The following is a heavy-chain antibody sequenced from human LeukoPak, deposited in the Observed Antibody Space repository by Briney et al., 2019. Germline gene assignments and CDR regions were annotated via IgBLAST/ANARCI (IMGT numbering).Heavy chain of an antibody. CDR3: ARVVVVPAANYYYFYMDV. D-gene: IGHD2-2*01. J-gene: IGHJ6*03. Sequence: ASVKVSCKASRYTFTGYYMHWVRQAPGQGLEWMGWINPNSGGTNYAQKFRGRVTMTRDTSISTAYMELSRLRSDDTAVYYCARVVVVPAANYYYFYMDVWGKGTTVTVSS. V-gene: IGHV1-2*02. CDR1: RYTFTGYY. CDR2: INPNSGGT.